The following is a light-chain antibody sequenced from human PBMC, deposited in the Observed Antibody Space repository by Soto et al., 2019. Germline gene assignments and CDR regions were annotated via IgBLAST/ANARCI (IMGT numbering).Light chain of an antibody. V-gene: IGLV2-23*02. CDR3: CPYGGPSPFACYV. Sequence: QSVLTQPASVSGSPGQSITISCTGTSRDVGSYNLVSWYQQHPGKAPKLMIYEVSKRPSGVSNRFSGSKSGNTASLTISGLRLGNEVDNNSCPYGGPSPFACYVYGPGPKFPVL. CDR1: SRDVGSYNL. CDR2: EVS. J-gene: IGLJ1*01.